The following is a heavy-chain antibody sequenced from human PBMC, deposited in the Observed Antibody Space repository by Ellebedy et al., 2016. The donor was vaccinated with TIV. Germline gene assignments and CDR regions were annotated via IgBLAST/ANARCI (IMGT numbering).Heavy chain of an antibody. Sequence: AASVKVSCKASGYTFSYFYMHWVRQAPGQGLEWMGWINPNSGETDYAQKFQGRVTMTRDTSISTAYMELSSLRSDDTAVYYCARLLVATSNYGMDVWGQGTTVTVSS. D-gene: IGHD5-12*01. V-gene: IGHV1-2*02. CDR1: GYTFSYFY. CDR2: INPNSGET. CDR3: ARLLVATSNYGMDV. J-gene: IGHJ6*02.